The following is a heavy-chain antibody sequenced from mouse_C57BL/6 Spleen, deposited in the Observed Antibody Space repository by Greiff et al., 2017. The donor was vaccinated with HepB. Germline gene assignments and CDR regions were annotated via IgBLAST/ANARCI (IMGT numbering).Heavy chain of an antibody. CDR2: ISSGGDYI. V-gene: IGHV5-9-1*02. CDR3: TITVVAKNWYFDV. Sequence: EVKVVESGEGLVKPGGSLKLSCAASGFTFSSYAMSWVRQTPEKRLEWVAYISSGGDYIYYADTVKGRFTISRHNARNTLYLQMSSLKSEDTAMYYCTITVVAKNWYFDVWGTGTTVTVSS. CDR1: GFTFSSYA. J-gene: IGHJ1*03. D-gene: IGHD1-1*01.